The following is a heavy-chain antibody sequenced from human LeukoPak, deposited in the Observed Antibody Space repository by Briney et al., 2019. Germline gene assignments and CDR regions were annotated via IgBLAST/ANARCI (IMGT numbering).Heavy chain of an antibody. J-gene: IGHJ1*01. CDR1: GFTFSNYA. CDR3: ATWGSIFEL. Sequence: GGSLTLSCAASGFTFSNYAMSWVRQPPGKGLEWVSSISCSGGSTYYAHSVKGRFTISRDNSKNTVYLQIHSLRVDDTAVYYCATWGSIFELWGEGTVVSVS. V-gene: IGHV3-23*01. CDR2: ISCSGGST. D-gene: IGHD3/OR15-3a*01.